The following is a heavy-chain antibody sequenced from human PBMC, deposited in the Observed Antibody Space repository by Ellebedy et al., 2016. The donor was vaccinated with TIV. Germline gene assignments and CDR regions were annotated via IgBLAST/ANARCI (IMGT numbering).Heavy chain of an antibody. CDR3: ARDLVKSDY. CDR1: GFTFSGYW. J-gene: IGHJ4*02. CDR2: IKEDGREK. D-gene: IGHD3-16*02. V-gene: IGHV3-7*01. Sequence: GESLKISCAASGFTFSGYWMTWVRQAPGKGLEWVANIKEDGREKYNVDSVKGRFTVSSDNAKNSMYLQMNSLSVEDTAVYYCARDLVKSDYWGQGTLVTVS.